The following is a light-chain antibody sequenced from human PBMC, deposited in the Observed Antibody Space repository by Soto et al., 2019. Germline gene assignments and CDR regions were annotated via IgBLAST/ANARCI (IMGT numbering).Light chain of an antibody. CDR3: AAWDDSVSGRVV. V-gene: IGLV1-47*01. Sequence: QSVLTQPPSASGIPGQRVTISRSGSSSNIGSNYVYWYQQLPGTAPKLLIYRNNQRPSGVPDRFPGSKSGASASLAISGLRSHDEATYYCAAWDDSVSGRVVFGGGPQLTVL. J-gene: IGLJ2*01. CDR1: SSNIGSNY. CDR2: RNN.